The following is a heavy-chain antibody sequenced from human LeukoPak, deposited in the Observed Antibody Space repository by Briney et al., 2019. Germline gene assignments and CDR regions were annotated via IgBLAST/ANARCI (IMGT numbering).Heavy chain of an antibody. Sequence: GGSLRLSCAASGFTFSSYSMNWVRQAPGKGLEWVSSISSSSSYIYYADSVKGRFTISRDNAKNSLYLQMNSLRAEDTAVYYCARDGYSSSWYGPDYYYGMDVWGQGTTVTVSS. J-gene: IGHJ6*02. CDR1: GFTFSSYS. D-gene: IGHD6-13*01. CDR2: ISSSSSYI. V-gene: IGHV3-21*01. CDR3: ARDGYSSSWYGPDYYYGMDV.